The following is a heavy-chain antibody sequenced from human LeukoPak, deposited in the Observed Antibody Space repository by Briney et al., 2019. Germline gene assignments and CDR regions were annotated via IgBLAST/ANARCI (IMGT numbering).Heavy chain of an antibody. J-gene: IGHJ4*02. CDR2: VNSDGSST. CDR1: GFTFTNYA. Sequence: GGSLRLSCAASGFTFTNYAMTWVRQAPGKGLVWVSRVNSDGSSTSYADSVRGRFTISRDNAKNTLYLQMNSLRAEDTAVYYCARGENYDSSGYGKLDYWGQGTLVTVSS. CDR3: ARGENYDSSGYGKLDY. V-gene: IGHV3-74*01. D-gene: IGHD3-22*01.